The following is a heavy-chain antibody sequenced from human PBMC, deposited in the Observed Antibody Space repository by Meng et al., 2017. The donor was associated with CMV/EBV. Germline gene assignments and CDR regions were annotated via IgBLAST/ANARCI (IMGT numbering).Heavy chain of an antibody. Sequence: QAPLPPWCARLLKPSEPLSPTCPFYGGSFRGYYWSWLRQPPGKGLEWIGEINHSGSTNYNPSLKSRVTISVDTSKNQFSLKLSSVTAADTAVYYCARVWVRPAVLRFLKSVRFDPWGQGTLVTVSS. CDR3: ARVWVRPAVLRFLKSVRFDP. J-gene: IGHJ5*02. CDR2: INHSGST. D-gene: IGHD3-3*01. V-gene: IGHV4-34*01. CDR1: GGSFRGYY.